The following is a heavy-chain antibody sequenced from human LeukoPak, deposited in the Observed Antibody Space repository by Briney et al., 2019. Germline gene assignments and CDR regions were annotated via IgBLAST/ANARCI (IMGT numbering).Heavy chain of an antibody. CDR1: GGSISSGDYY. D-gene: IGHD2-15*01. CDR3: ARGVAASNWFDP. V-gene: IGHV4-30-4*08. CDR2: IYYSGST. J-gene: IGHJ5*02. Sequence: SETLSLTCTVSGGSISSGDYYWSWIRQPPGKGLEWIGYIYYSGSTYYNPSLKSRVTISVDTSKNQFSLTLSSVTAADTAVYYCARGVAASNWFDPWGQGTLVTVSS.